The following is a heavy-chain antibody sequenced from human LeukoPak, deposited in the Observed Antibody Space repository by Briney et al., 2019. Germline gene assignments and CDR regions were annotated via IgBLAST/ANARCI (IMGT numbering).Heavy chain of an antibody. D-gene: IGHD6-19*01. CDR3: ARGPRIAVAGRRSRFDP. CDR2: FNHSGST. J-gene: IGHJ5*02. CDR1: GGSFSGYY. V-gene: IGHV4-34*01. Sequence: SETLSLTCAVYGGSFSGYYWSWIRQPPGKGLEWIGEFNHSGSTNYNPSLKSRVTISVDTSKNQFSLKLSSVTAADTAVYYCARGPRIAVAGRRSRFDPWGQGTLVTVSS.